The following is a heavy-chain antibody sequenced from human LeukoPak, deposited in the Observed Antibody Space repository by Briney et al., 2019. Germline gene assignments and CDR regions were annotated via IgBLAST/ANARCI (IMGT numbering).Heavy chain of an antibody. CDR1: GFTFSSYS. V-gene: IGHV3-21*01. CDR2: ISSSSSYI. J-gene: IGHJ4*02. D-gene: IGHD3-3*01. Sequence: PGGSLRLSCAASGFTFSSYSMNWVRQAPGKGLEWVSSISSSSSYIYYADSVKGRFTISRDNAKNSLYLQTNSLRAEDTAVYYCARVRMDFWSGHPSYFDYWGQGTLVTVSS. CDR3: ARVRMDFWSGHPSYFDY.